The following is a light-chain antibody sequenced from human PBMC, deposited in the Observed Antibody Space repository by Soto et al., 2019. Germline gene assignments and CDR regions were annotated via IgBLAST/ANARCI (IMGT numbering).Light chain of an antibody. V-gene: IGKV3-15*01. J-gene: IGKJ4*01. CDR2: GAS. Sequence: MTQSPSTLSVSTGDRATISCRASQSVSSYLAWYQQKPGQAPRLLIYGASTRATGVPSRFSGSGSGTDFTLTISSLQSEDFATYYCQQYNNWPHTFGRGTKVEIK. CDR3: QQYNNWPHT. CDR1: QSVSSY.